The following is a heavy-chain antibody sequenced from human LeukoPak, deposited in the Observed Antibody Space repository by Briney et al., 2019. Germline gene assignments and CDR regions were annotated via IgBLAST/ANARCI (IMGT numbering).Heavy chain of an antibody. CDR2: IYYSGST. Sequence: PSETLSLTCTVSGGSISSNSYYWGWIRQPPGKGLEWIGSIYYSGSTYYNSSLESRVTISVDTSKNQFSLKLSSVTAADTAVYYCARGLRRRQWLAPELGAFDIWGQGTMVTVSS. J-gene: IGHJ3*02. D-gene: IGHD6-19*01. V-gene: IGHV4-39*07. CDR1: GGSISSNSYY. CDR3: ARGLRRRQWLAPELGAFDI.